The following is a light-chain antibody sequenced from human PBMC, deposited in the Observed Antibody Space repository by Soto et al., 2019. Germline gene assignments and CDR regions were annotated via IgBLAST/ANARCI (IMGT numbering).Light chain of an antibody. CDR2: DVS. CDR3: CSYAGSSTLV. J-gene: IGLJ2*01. V-gene: IGLV2-11*01. Sequence: QSALTQPRSVSGSPGQSVTISCTGASSDVGSYNYISWYQQHPGKAPKLVIYDVSKRPSGVPDRFSGSKSGNTASLTISGLQAEDEADYYCCSYAGSSTLVFGGGTKLTVL. CDR1: SSDVGSYNY.